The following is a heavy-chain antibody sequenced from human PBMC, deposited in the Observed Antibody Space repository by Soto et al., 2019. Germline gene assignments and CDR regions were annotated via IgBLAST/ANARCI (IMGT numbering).Heavy chain of an antibody. D-gene: IGHD3-16*01. J-gene: IGHJ4*02. Sequence: LSLTCTVSAASLSKYYWTWIRQPPGKGLEWIGYIYFNGSTKYNPSLEGRLTISIDTSKKEFSLKLTSVTAADAAVYYCASVTFGGIVLAHWGQGTLVTVSS. CDR3: ASVTFGGIVLAH. CDR1: AASLSKYY. V-gene: IGHV4-59*01. CDR2: IYFNGST.